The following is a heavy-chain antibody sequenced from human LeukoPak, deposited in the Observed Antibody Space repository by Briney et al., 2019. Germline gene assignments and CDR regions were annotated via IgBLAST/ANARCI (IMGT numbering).Heavy chain of an antibody. Sequence: GGSLRLSCAASGFTFSSYWVSWVRQAPGKGLEWVANIKQDESEKYYVDSVRGRFTISRDNAKNSLYLQMNSLRAEDTAVYYCARDNTPGIDYWGQGTLVTVSS. D-gene: IGHD2-15*01. CDR1: GFTFSSYW. J-gene: IGHJ4*02. CDR2: IKQDESEK. V-gene: IGHV3-7*01. CDR3: ARDNTPGIDY.